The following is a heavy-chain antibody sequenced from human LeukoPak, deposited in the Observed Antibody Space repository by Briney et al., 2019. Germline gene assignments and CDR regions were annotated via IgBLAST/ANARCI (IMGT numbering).Heavy chain of an antibody. Sequence: GGSLRLSCAASGFSFDDYAMNWVRHAPWKGLEWISLISGDGGSTYYADSVNGRFTISRDNSKNSLYLQMNSLRTEDTAFYYCAKDVLQTTGWYFDYWGQGTLVYVSS. CDR2: ISGDGGST. V-gene: IGHV3-43*02. CDR1: GFSFDDYA. CDR3: AKDVLQTTGWYFDY. D-gene: IGHD6-19*01. J-gene: IGHJ4*02.